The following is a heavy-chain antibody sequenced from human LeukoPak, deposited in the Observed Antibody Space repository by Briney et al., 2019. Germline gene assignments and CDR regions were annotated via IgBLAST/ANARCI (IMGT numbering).Heavy chain of an antibody. CDR3: ARNSTVATSRSWFDP. D-gene: IGHD6-19*01. Sequence: PSETLSLTCSVFDGSISNYYWSWLRQPPGKGLEWIGYAYYSGSTTYNPSLESRVTISVDTSKNQFSLKLTAVTAADTAVYYCARNSTVATSRSWFDPWGQGTLVTVSS. V-gene: IGHV4-59*08. CDR1: DGSISNYY. J-gene: IGHJ5*02. CDR2: AYYSGST.